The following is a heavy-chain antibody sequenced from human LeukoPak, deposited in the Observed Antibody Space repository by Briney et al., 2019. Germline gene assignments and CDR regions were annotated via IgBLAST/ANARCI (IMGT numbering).Heavy chain of an antibody. Sequence: GGSLRLSCAASGFTFGDYRMSWFRQAPGKGLEWVGCISGGTTDDAASVKGRFTISRDYYKSIAYLKMNSLTTEDTAVYYCSRGSGWLSVYWGQGTLVTVSS. CDR1: GFTFGDYR. CDR2: ISGGTT. J-gene: IGHJ4*02. D-gene: IGHD6-19*01. V-gene: IGHV3-49*03. CDR3: SRGSGWLSVY.